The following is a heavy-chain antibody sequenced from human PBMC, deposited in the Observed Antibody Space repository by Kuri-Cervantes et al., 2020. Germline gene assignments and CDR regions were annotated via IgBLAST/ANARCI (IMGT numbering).Heavy chain of an antibody. CDR2: INPNSGGT. Sequence: ASVKVSCKASGYTFTGYYMHWVRQAPGQGLEWMGWINPNSGGTNYAQKFQGWVTMTRDTSISTAYMELSRLRSDDTAVYYCARGYSSGWYNYYYYYGMDVWGQGTTVTVSS. CDR1: GYTFTGYY. V-gene: IGHV1-2*04. J-gene: IGHJ6*02. D-gene: IGHD6-19*01. CDR3: ARGYSSGWYNYYYYYGMDV.